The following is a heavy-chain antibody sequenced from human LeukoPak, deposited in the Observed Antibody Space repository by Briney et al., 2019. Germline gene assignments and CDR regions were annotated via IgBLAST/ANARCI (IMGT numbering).Heavy chain of an antibody. CDR3: ARSYYYDSSGYTYYYYGMDV. V-gene: IGHV1-69*13. Sequence: GASVKVSCKASGYTFTSYYMHWVRQAPGQGLEWMGGIIPIFGTANYAQKFQGRVTITADESTSTAYMELSSLRSEDTAVYYCARSYYYDSSGYTYYYYGMDVWGQGTTVTVSS. J-gene: IGHJ6*02. CDR1: GYTFTSYY. D-gene: IGHD3-22*01. CDR2: IIPIFGTA.